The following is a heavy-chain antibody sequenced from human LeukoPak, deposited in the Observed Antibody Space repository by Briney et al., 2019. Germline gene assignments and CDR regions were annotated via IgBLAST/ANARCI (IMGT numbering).Heavy chain of an antibody. J-gene: IGHJ3*02. CDR1: GGSFNSSSYY. CDR2: IYYSGST. CDR3: ARRFAPSRNYAFDI. V-gene: IGHV4-39*01. Sequence: PSETLSLTCTVSGGSFNSSSYYWGWIRQPPGKGLEWIGTIYYSGSTYYNPSLKSRVTISVDTSKNQFSLKLSSVTASDTAVYYCARRFAPSRNYAFDIWGQGTMVTVSS. D-gene: IGHD3-10*01.